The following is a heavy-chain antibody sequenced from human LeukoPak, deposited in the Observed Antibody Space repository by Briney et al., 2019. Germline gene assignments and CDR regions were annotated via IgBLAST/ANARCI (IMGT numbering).Heavy chain of an antibody. Sequence: SETLSLTCTVSGGSISSSSYYWGWIRQPPGKGLEWIGSIYYSGSTYYNPSLKSRVTISVDTSKNQFSLKLSSVAAADTAVYYCARRVVLMAADAFDIWGQGTMVTVSS. D-gene: IGHD2-8*01. CDR1: GGSISSSSYY. CDR2: IYYSGST. V-gene: IGHV4-39*01. J-gene: IGHJ3*02. CDR3: ARRVVLMAADAFDI.